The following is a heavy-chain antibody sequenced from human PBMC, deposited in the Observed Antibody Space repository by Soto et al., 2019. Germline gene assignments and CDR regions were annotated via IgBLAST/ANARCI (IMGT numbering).Heavy chain of an antibody. Sequence: ASVKVSCKASGYTFTRYGISWVRQAPGQGLEWMGWISAYNGNTNYAQKLQGRVTMTKDTSTSTVYMDLRSLRSDDTAVYYCARLDSDYDYYYAMDVWGQGTTVTVSS. D-gene: IGHD6-25*01. CDR1: GYTFTRYG. V-gene: IGHV1-18*01. J-gene: IGHJ6*02. CDR3: ARLDSDYDYYYAMDV. CDR2: ISAYNGNT.